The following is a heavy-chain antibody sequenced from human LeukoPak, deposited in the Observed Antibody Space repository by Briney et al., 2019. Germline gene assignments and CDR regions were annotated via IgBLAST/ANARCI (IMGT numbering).Heavy chain of an antibody. CDR3: AKRGVVIRVILVGFHKEAYYFDS. V-gene: IGHV3-23*01. J-gene: IGHJ4*02. D-gene: IGHD3-22*01. CDR1: GITLSNYG. Sequence: GGSLRLSCAVSGITLSNYGMSRVRQAPGKGLEWVAGISGSGGGTNYADSVKGRFTISRDNPKNTLYLQMNSLRAEDTAVYFCAKRGVVIRVILVGFHKEAYYFDSWGQGALATVSS. CDR2: ISGSGGGT.